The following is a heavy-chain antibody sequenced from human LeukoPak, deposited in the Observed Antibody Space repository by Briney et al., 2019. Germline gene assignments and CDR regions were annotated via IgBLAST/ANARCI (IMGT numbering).Heavy chain of an antibody. J-gene: IGHJ3*02. D-gene: IGHD3-22*01. CDR1: GGTFSSYA. CDR3: AREASSGSGSFDI. CDR2: INPNNGGT. V-gene: IGHV1-2*06. Sequence: ASVKVSCKASGGTFSSYAISWVRQAPGQGLEWMGRINPNNGGTNLAQKFQGRVTMTRDTSISTAYMELSRLRSDDTAVYYCAREASSGSGSFDIWGQGTMVTVSS.